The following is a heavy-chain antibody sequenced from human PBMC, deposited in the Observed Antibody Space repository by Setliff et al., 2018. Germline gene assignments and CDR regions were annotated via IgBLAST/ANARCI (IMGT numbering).Heavy chain of an antibody. CDR3: AREVGRRLDY. CDR1: GYTFAAYG. CDR2: ISAYNGYT. J-gene: IGHJ4*02. Sequence: ASVKVSCKASGYTFAAYGIHWVRQAPGQGLEWMGWISAYNGYTNYAQKLQGRVTMTTDTSTSTAYVELRSQRSDDTAVYYCAREVGRRLDYWGQGTLVTVS. D-gene: IGHD2-2*01. V-gene: IGHV1-18*01.